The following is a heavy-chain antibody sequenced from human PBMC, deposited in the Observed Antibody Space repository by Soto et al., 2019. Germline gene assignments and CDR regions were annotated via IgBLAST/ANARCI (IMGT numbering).Heavy chain of an antibody. CDR1: GYTFTSFY. Sequence: QVQLVQSGAEVKNPGASVKLSCKASGYTFTSFYIHWVRQAPGQGLEWMAIINPNGGSTNYAPNLQGRVTLTRDTSTNTVYIELSSLGSEDTAVYYCARGLTSGDYWGQGTLDTVSS. CDR2: INPNGGST. V-gene: IGHV1-46*01. CDR3: ARGLTSGDY. J-gene: IGHJ4*02. D-gene: IGHD7-27*01.